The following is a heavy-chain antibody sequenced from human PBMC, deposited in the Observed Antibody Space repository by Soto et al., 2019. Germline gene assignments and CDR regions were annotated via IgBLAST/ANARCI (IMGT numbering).Heavy chain of an antibody. J-gene: IGHJ6*02. V-gene: IGHV4-4*02. CDR1: SGPISSSNW. CDR2: IYHSGST. Sequence: SGTLFLNFPMPSGPISSSNWWSWVRQPPGKGLEWIGEIYHSGSTNYNPSLKSRVTISVDKSKNQFSLKLSSVTAADTAVYYCASVRGGYYYAMDVWGQGTTVT. CDR3: ASVRGGYYYAMDV. D-gene: IGHD3-10*02.